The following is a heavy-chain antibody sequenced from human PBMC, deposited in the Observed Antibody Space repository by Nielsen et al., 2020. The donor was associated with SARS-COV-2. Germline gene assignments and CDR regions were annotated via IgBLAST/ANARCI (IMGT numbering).Heavy chain of an antibody. CDR3: ARADITMIVVVNAFDI. J-gene: IGHJ3*02. Sequence: SETLSLTCTVSGGSISSGGYYWSWNRQHPGKGLEWIGYIYYSGSTYYNPSLKSRVTISVDTSKNQFSLKLSSVTAADTAVYYCARADITMIVVVNAFDIWGQGTMVTVSS. CDR2: IYYSGST. V-gene: IGHV4-31*03. CDR1: GGSISSGGYY. D-gene: IGHD3-22*01.